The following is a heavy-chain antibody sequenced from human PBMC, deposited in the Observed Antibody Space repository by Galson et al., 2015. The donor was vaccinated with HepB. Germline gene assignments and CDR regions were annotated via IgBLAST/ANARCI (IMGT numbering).Heavy chain of an antibody. Sequence: SLRLSCAASGLTFSSYWMNWVRQAPGKGLEWVAHINQDGSSKYYVDSVKGRFTISRDNAKDSVYLQLDSLRAEDTAVYYCARRISLVRGIITKPDYYYGMDVWGQGTTFTVAS. CDR2: INQDGSSK. CDR3: ARRISLVRGIITKPDYYYGMDV. D-gene: IGHD3-10*01. V-gene: IGHV3-7*03. J-gene: IGHJ6*02. CDR1: GLTFSSYW.